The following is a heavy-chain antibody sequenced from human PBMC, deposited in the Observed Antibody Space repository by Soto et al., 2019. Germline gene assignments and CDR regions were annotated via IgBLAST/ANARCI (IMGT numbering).Heavy chain of an antibody. CDR1: AFTFSSYA. CDR2: ISAAGAIT. D-gene: IGHD3-9*01. J-gene: IGHJ4*02. V-gene: IGHV3-23*01. CDR3: VRGGLLTGIVDLYF. Sequence: DVQLLESGGGRVQPGGSLRLSCAASAFTFSSYAMTWVRQAPGKGLEWVSTISAAGAITYYADSVKGRFTTSRDNSQNTQFLQMSILRAEDTSVYYCVRGGLLTGIVDLYFWGQGTLVTVSS.